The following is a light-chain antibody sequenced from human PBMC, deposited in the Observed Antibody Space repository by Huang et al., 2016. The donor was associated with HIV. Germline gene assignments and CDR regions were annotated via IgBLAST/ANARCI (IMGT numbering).Light chain of an antibody. V-gene: IGKV3-11*01. CDR3: QESDTWPRLT. CDR1: QSVSHY. CDR2: GAS. Sequence: IVLTQTPASLSLSAGERATLSCRTSQSVSHYLAWYQHKPGQPPRLLIDGASRRATDSPARFNGSGSGTDFTLTISSLEAEDSALYYCQESDTWPRLTLGGGTKVEIK. J-gene: IGKJ4*01.